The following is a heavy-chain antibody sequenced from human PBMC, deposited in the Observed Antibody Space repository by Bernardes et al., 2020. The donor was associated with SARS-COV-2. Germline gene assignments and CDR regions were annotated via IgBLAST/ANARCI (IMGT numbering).Heavy chain of an antibody. CDR3: ARQYASGSYLY. J-gene: IGHJ4*02. Sequence: SETLSLTCTVSGGSISTTSYYWGWIRQPPGKGLEWIGSIYYTGSTYHNPSLKSRVTISSDTSKNQFSLRLTSATAADTAVYYCARQYASGSYLYWGRGTLVTVSS. V-gene: IGHV4-39*01. D-gene: IGHD3-16*02. CDR1: GGSISTTSYY. CDR2: IYYTGST.